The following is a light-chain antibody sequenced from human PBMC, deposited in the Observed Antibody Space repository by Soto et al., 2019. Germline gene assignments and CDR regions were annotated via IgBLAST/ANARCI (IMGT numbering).Light chain of an antibody. CDR1: QTILYSSINKNC. V-gene: IGKV4-1*01. CDR3: QQYYSAPPHT. Sequence: IVMTQSPDSLAVSLGERATINCKSSQTILYSSINKNCLAWYQQKSGQPPKLLIYWASTRESGVPDRFSGSESGTDFTLTISSLQAEDVAVYYCQQYYSAPPHTFGQGTKLEIK. J-gene: IGKJ2*01. CDR2: WAS.